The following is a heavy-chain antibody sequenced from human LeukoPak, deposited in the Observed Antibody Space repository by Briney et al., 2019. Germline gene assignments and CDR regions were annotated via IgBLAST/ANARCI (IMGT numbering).Heavy chain of an antibody. J-gene: IGHJ4*02. CDR1: GYSISSGYY. D-gene: IGHD6-6*01. Sequence: SETLSLTCTVSGYSISSGYYWGWIRQPPGKELEGIGNIYHCGSTYYKPSLKSRVTISVDTSKHQFYLKLSSVTAADTAVYYCARGKGWQRVRIDYWGQGTLVTVSS. CDR2: IYHCGST. V-gene: IGHV4-38-2*02. CDR3: ARGKGWQRVRIDY.